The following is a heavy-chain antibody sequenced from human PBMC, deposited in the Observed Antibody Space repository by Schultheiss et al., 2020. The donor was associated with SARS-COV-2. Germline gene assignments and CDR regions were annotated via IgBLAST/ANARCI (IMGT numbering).Heavy chain of an antibody. J-gene: IGHJ4*02. CDR2: ISGSGGST. CDR1: GFTFSSYE. Sequence: GGSLRLSCAASGFTFSSYEMNWVRQAPGKGLEWVSAISGSGGSTYYADSVKGRFTISRDNAKNSLYLQMNSLRAEDTAVYYCAKDNYYDSSGYLRLGYFDYWGQGTLVTVSS. V-gene: IGHV3-48*03. D-gene: IGHD3-22*01. CDR3: AKDNYYDSSGYLRLGYFDY.